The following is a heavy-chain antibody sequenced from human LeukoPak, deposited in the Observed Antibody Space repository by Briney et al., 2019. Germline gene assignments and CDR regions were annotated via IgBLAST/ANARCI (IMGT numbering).Heavy chain of an antibody. CDR3: ARDMWGVHGYDFGYNFDS. J-gene: IGHJ4*02. CDR2: KWYDGSNE. Sequence: GGSLRLSCAASGFSVNNYGMHWVRQAPGKGLEWVAVKWYDGSNEFYTDAVRCRFTISTDTSKNTLHLQMDSLSVEDTAMYYCARDMWGVHGYDFGYNFDSWGQGTLVSVSS. V-gene: IGHV3-33*01. D-gene: IGHD5-18*01. CDR1: GFSVNNYG.